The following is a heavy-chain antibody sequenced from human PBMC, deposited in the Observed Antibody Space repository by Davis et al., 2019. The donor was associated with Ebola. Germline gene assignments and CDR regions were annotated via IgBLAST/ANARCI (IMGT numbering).Heavy chain of an antibody. J-gene: IGHJ4*02. CDR1: GFTFSSYW. Sequence: PGGSLRLSCAASGFTFSSYWMTWVRQAPGKGLEWVSAISDSGSGGYTSYADSVKGRFTISRDNSKNTLFLQMSSLRAEDTAVYYCAKLATYSFHYWGQGTLVTVSS. V-gene: IGHV3-23*01. CDR3: AKLATYSFHY. CDR2: ISDSGSGGYT.